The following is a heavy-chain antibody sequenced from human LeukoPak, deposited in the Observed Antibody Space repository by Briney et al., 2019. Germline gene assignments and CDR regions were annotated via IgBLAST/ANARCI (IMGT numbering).Heavy chain of an antibody. J-gene: IGHJ4*02. D-gene: IGHD6-13*01. CDR3: ARSHSSWYRY. Sequence: SETLSLTCTVSGGSISSYYWSWVRQPPGKGLEWIGYIYYSGSTNYNPSLKSRVTISVDTSKNQFSLKLSSVTAADTAVYYCARSHSSWYRYWGQGTLVTVSS. CDR1: GGSISSYY. V-gene: IGHV4-59*01. CDR2: IYYSGST.